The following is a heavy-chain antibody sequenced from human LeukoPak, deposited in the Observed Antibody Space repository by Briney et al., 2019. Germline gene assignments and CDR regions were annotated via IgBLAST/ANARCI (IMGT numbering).Heavy chain of an antibody. CDR2: INHSGST. CDR3: ASSGKSIVGATN. CDR1: GGSFSGYY. J-gene: IGHJ4*02. Sequence: PSETLSLTCAVYGGSFSGYYWSWIRQPPGKGLEWIGEINHSGSTNYNPSLKSRVTISVDTSKNQFSLKLSSVTAADTAVYYCASSGKSIVGATNWGQGTLVTVSS. V-gene: IGHV4-34*01. D-gene: IGHD1-26*01.